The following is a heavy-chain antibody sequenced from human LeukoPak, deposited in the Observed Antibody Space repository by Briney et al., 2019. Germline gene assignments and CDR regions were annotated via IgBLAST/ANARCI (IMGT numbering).Heavy chain of an antibody. Sequence: GGSLRLSCAASGFTFSSYAMHWVRQAPGKGLEWVSVIYSGGSTYYADSVKGRFTISRDNSKNTLYLQMNSLRAEDTAVYYCARDMKTSMVRGEGAFDIWGQGTMVTVSS. CDR2: IYSGGST. V-gene: IGHV3-53*01. J-gene: IGHJ3*02. D-gene: IGHD3-10*01. CDR3: ARDMKTSMVRGEGAFDI. CDR1: GFTFSSYA.